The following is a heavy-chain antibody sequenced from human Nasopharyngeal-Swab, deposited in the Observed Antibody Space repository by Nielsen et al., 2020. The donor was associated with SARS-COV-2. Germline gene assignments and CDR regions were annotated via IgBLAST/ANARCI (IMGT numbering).Heavy chain of an antibody. V-gene: IGHV1-46*01. CDR1: GYTFTSYY. J-gene: IGHJ4*02. D-gene: IGHD1-26*01. Sequence: ASVKVSCKASGYTFTSYYMHWVRQAPGQGLEWMGIINPSGGSTSYAQKFQGRVTMTRDTSASTAYMELSSLRSEDTAVYYCGRDDFGSWSLEWWGQGTLVTVSS. CDR2: INPSGGST. CDR3: GRDDFGSWSLEW.